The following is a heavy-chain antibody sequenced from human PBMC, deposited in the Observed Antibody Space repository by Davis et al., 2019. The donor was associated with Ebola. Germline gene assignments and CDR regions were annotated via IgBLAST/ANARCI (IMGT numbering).Heavy chain of an antibody. Sequence: PGGSLRLSCAASGFTFSSYGMHWVRQAPGKGLEWVAVIWYDGSNKYYADSVKGRFTISRDNAKNSLYLQMNSLRAEDTAVYYCARDIVATMFDYWGQGTLVTVSS. V-gene: IGHV3-33*01. CDR2: IWYDGSNK. D-gene: IGHD5-12*01. J-gene: IGHJ4*02. CDR3: ARDIVATMFDY. CDR1: GFTFSSYG.